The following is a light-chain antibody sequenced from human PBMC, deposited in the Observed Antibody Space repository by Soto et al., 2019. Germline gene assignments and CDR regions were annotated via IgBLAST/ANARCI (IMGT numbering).Light chain of an antibody. J-gene: IGKJ1*01. Sequence: DIQMTQSPSTLSASIGDRLTITCRASQSISSWLAWYQQKPGKAPKLLIYKASSLQSGVPSRFSGSGSGTEFTLTISSLQPDDFATYYCQQYNSYSTTFGQGTKVDI. CDR3: QQYNSYSTT. V-gene: IGKV1-5*03. CDR2: KAS. CDR1: QSISSW.